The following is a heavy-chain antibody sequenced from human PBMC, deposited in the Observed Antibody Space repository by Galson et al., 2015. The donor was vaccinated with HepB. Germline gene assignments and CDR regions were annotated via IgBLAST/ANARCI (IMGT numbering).Heavy chain of an antibody. Sequence: SVKVSCKASGYTFTSYAMHWVRQAPGQRLEWMGWINAGNGNTKYSQKFQGRVTITRDTSASTAYMELSSLRSEDTAVNYCARGGSLLRFLEWLTGGYFDYWGQGTLVTVSS. CDR1: GYTFTSYA. CDR3: ARGGSLLRFLEWLTGGYFDY. D-gene: IGHD3-3*01. V-gene: IGHV1-3*01. J-gene: IGHJ4*02. CDR2: INAGNGNT.